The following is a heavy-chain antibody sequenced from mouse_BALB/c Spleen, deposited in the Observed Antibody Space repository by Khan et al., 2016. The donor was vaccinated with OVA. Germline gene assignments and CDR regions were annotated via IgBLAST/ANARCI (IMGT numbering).Heavy chain of an antibody. CDR2: ILPGRGNI. CDR1: GYTFSSYW. V-gene: IGHV1-9*01. D-gene: IGHD3-3*01. J-gene: IGHJ4*01. CDR3: ARGAGMTYGMDY. Sequence: QVQLKQSGAELMKPGASVKISCKATGYTFSSYWIEWVKQRPGHGLEWIGEILPGRGNINYNEKFKGKATFTADTSSNIAYMQLNSLTSEDSAVYYCARGAGMTYGMDYWGQGTSVTVSS.